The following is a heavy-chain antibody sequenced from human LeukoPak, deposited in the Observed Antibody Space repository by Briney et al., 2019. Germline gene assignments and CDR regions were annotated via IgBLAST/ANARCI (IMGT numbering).Heavy chain of an antibody. J-gene: IGHJ4*02. D-gene: IGHD6-13*01. V-gene: IGHV1-2*02. CDR1: GYTFTGYY. Sequence: ASVKVSCKASGYTFTGYYIHWVRQAPGQGLEWMGWINPNSGGTNYAQKFQGRVTMTRDTSISTAYMELSRLRSDDTAVYYCARAPETGYSSSWYYFDYWGQGTLVTVSS. CDR2: INPNSGGT. CDR3: ARAPETGYSSSWYYFDY.